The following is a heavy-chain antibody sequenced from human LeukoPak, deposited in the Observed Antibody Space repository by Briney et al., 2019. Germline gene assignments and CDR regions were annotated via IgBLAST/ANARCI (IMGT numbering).Heavy chain of an antibody. V-gene: IGHV4-59*01. CDR3: ARLLDYDNSGDPDRFDI. CDR1: GGSISTSYY. Sequence: GILSLTCTGSGGSISTSYYWSWIRQSPGKRLEWIASLTYTGRTKFKPSLQSRVTISLDTSNNHFSLQRRSVTAADTAVYYCARLLDYDNSGDPDRFDIWGQGRMVSDPS. CDR2: LTYTGRT. J-gene: IGHJ3*02. D-gene: IGHD3-22*01.